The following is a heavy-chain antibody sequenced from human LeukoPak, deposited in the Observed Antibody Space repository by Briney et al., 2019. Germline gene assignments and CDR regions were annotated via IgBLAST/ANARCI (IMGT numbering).Heavy chain of an antibody. CDR3: ARDLYYDYVWGSYRYPPDAFDI. V-gene: IGHV1-18*01. Sequence: ASVKVSCKASGYTFTSYGISWVRQAPGQGLEWMGWISAYNGNTNYAQKLQGRVTMTTDTSPSTAYMELRSLRSDDTAVYYCARDLYYDYVWGSYRYPPDAFDIWGQGTMVTVSS. D-gene: IGHD3-16*02. CDR1: GYTFTSYG. CDR2: ISAYNGNT. J-gene: IGHJ3*02.